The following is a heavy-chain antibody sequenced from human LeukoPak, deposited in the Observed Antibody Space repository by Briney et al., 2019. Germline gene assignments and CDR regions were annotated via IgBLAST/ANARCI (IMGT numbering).Heavy chain of an antibody. CDR3: ARVLGLVVAAGVYNWFDP. D-gene: IGHD2-15*01. Sequence: ASVKVSCKASGYTFTSYAMNWVRQAPGQGLEWMGWINTNTGNPTYAQGFTGRFVFSLDTSVSTAYLQISSLKAEDTAVYYCARVLGLVVAAGVYNWFDPWGQGTLVTVSS. CDR1: GYTFTSYA. CDR2: INTNTGNP. J-gene: IGHJ5*02. V-gene: IGHV7-4-1*02.